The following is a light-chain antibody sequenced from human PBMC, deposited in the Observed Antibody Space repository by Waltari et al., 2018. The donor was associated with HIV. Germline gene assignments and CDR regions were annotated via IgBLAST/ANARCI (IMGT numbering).Light chain of an antibody. CDR2: EVS. CDR3: SSHAGSNNYV. J-gene: IGLJ1*01. V-gene: IGLV2-8*01. CDR1: NSDVGGYDY. Sequence: QSALTQPPSASGSPGQSVTISCSGTNSDVGGYDYVSWYQQHPGKAPKLMIYEVSKRPAGVPDRFSGSKSGNTASLTVSGLQAEDEADYYCSSHAGSNNYVFGTGTKVTVL.